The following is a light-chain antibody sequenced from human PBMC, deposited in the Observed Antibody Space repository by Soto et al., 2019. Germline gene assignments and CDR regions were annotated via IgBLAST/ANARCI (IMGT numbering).Light chain of an antibody. V-gene: IGKV2-28*01. J-gene: IGKJ5*01. CDR1: QRLLHSNGYNY. Sequence: DIVMTQSPXSLPVTPGEPASISCRYSQRLLHSNGYNYLDWYLQKPGQSPQLLIYLGSNRASGVPDRFSGSGSGTDFTLKISRVEAEDVGVYYCMQALQTPPTFGQGTRLEI. CDR3: MQALQTPPT. CDR2: LGS.